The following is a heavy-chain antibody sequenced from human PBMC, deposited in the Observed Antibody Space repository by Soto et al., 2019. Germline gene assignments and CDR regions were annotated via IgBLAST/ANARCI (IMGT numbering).Heavy chain of an antibody. J-gene: IGHJ5*02. V-gene: IGHV1-18*04. Sequence: QLQLVQSAAEVKKPGASVRVSCKAYGYPFIKYGISWIRQAPEQGLEWMGWIIVDSGYTNYAQKFQGRITMTADTSSDTAFMELRSLRLDDTAVYFCATSYDTGFDPWGQGTLVSVSS. CDR3: ATSYDTGFDP. D-gene: IGHD3-9*01. CDR1: GYPFIKYG. CDR2: IIVDSGYT.